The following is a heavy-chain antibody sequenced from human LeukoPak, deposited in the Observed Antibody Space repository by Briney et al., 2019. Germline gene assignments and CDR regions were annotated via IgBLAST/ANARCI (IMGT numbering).Heavy chain of an antibody. J-gene: IGHJ5*02. CDR1: GFTFSSYA. CDR3: ARRGIVATIGGNWFDP. CDR2: IDKNGVTT. D-gene: IGHD5-12*01. V-gene: IGHV3-23*01. Sequence: PGGSLRLSCAATGFTFSSYAMGWVRQAPGKGLEWVSAIDKNGVTTYYADSVRGRFTISRDNSKNTLYLQMNSLRAEDTAVYYCARRGIVATIGGNWFDPWGQGTLVTVSS.